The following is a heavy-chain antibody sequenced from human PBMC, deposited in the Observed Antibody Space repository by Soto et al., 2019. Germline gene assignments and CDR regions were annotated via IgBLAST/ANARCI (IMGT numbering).Heavy chain of an antibody. J-gene: IGHJ3*01. D-gene: IGHD1-1*01. V-gene: IGHV3-53*01. Sequence: DVQLVESGGGLIQPGECLRLSCAAFGFTISGKKYVAWVRQAPGKGLEWVSALYDLDGSFYAASVKGRFTTSSDSSKTTVYLQMNDLRPDAXXXXXXXTWHEREHAYDVWGQVTTVTVAS. CDR3: XTWHEREHAYDV. CDR1: GFTISGKKY. CDR2: LYDLDGS.